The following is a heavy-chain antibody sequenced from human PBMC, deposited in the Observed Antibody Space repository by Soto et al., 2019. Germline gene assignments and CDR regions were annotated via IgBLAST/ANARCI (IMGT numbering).Heavy chain of an antibody. J-gene: IGHJ3*02. CDR1: GGSISSSSYY. CDR2: IYYSGST. CDR3: ASLLPGDAFDI. V-gene: IGHV4-39*01. Sequence: ETLSLTCTVSGGSISSSSYYWGWIRQPPGKGLEWIGSIYYSGSTYYNPSLKSRVTISVDTSKNQFSLKLSSVTAADTAVYYCASLLPGDAFDIWGQGTMVTVSS. D-gene: IGHD2-15*01.